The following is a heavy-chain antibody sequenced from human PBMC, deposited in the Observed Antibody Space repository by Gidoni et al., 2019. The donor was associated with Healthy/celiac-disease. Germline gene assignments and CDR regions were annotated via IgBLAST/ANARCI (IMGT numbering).Heavy chain of an antibody. Sequence: EVQLVESGGGLAKPGGALRLSCAAYGFTFSTAWMTWVRQTPGKGLQWVGVIKRKSDGGTTDYAAPVRGRFTISRDDSKNTLFLQMNSLRTEDTAVYYCTTSGWPWYWGQGTLVTVSS. D-gene: IGHD6-19*01. CDR1: GFTFSTAW. CDR2: IKRKSDGGTT. J-gene: IGHJ4*02. CDR3: TTSGWPWY. V-gene: IGHV3-15*01.